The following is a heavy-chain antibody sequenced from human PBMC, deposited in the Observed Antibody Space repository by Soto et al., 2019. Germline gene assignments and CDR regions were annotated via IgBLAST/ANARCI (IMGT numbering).Heavy chain of an antibody. CDR3: AILGGLPYSSSLYSDY. CDR1: GFTFSSYA. V-gene: IGHV3-23*01. Sequence: GGSLRLSCAASGFTFSSYAMSWVRQAPGKGLEWVSGISGSGGSTYYADSVKGRFTISRDNSKNTLYLQMNSLRAEDTAVYYCAILGGLPYSSSLYSDYWGQGTLVTSPQ. D-gene: IGHD6-13*01. CDR2: ISGSGGST. J-gene: IGHJ4*02.